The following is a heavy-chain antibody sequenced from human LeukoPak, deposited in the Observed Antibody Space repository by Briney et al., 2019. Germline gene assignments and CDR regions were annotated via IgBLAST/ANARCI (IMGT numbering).Heavy chain of an antibody. CDR2: IYPGDSDT. V-gene: IGHV5-51*01. D-gene: IGHD2-15*01. J-gene: IGHJ5*02. CDR1: GYSFTSYW. CDR3: ARTYLSVLSGGWFDP. Sequence: PGESLKISCKGSGYSFTSYWIGWVRQMPGKGLEWMGIIYPGDSDTGYSLSFQGQVTISADKSISTAYLQWSSLKASDTAMYYCARTYLSVLSGGWFDPWGQGTLVTVSS.